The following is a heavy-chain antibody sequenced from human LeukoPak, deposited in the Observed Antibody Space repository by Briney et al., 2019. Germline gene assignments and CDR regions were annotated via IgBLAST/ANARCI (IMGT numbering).Heavy chain of an antibody. CDR3: AGVDYLNAFDL. CDR2: IYHSGST. D-gene: IGHD4/OR15-4a*01. Sequence: SETLSLTCTVSGGSIGSFFWNWIRQPAGKGLEWIGHIYHSGSTKYNPSLSSRVTMSIETSKNQFSLYLTSVTAADTAVYYCAGVDYLNAFDLWGQGTMVAVSS. CDR1: GGSIGSFF. V-gene: IGHV4-4*07. J-gene: IGHJ3*01.